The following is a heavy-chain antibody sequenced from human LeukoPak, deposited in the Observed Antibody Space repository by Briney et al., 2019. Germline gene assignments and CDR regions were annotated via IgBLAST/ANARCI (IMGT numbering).Heavy chain of an antibody. CDR1: GFTLSSYA. CDR2: ISGSGGGT. V-gene: IGHV3-23*01. Sequence: GGSLRLSCAASGFTLSSYAMSWVRQAPGKGLEWVSVISGSGGGTYYADSVKGRFTISRDNSKNTLYLQMNSLRDEDTAVYCCAREDYYDSSGYPDYWGQGTLVTVSS. J-gene: IGHJ4*02. CDR3: AREDYYDSSGYPDY. D-gene: IGHD3-22*01.